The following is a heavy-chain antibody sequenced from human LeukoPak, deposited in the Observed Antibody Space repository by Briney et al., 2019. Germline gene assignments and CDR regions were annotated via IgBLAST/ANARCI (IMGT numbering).Heavy chain of an antibody. J-gene: IGHJ4*02. CDR2: ISAYNGNT. CDR1: GYTFTSYG. Sequence: ASVKVSCKASGYTFTSYGISWVRQAPGQGLEWMGWISAYNGNTNYAQKLQGRVTMTTDTSTSTAYMELRSLRSDDTAVYYCARDLGAGHYYAPQPSDYWGQGTLVTVSS. CDR3: ARDLGAGHYYAPQPSDY. V-gene: IGHV1-18*01. D-gene: IGHD3-10*01.